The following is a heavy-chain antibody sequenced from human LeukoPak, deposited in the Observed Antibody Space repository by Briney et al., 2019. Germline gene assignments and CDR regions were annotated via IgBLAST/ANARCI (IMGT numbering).Heavy chain of an antibody. J-gene: IGHJ4*02. Sequence: GGSLRLSCAASGFTFDDYAMHWVRQAPGKGLEWVSGISWNSGSIGYADSVKGRFTISRDNSKNTLYLQMGSLRAEDMAVYYCARDRYCSSTSCYAPFDYWGQGTLVTVSS. CDR2: ISWNSGSI. CDR1: GFTFDDYA. D-gene: IGHD2-2*01. V-gene: IGHV3-9*03. CDR3: ARDRYCSSTSCYAPFDY.